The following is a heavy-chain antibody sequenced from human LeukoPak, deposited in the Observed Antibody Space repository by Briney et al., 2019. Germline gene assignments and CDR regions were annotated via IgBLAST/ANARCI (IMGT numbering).Heavy chain of an antibody. Sequence: PGGSLRLSCAASGFTFSSYSMKWVRQAPGKGLEWVSSISTGSSYIYYADSVKGRFTISRDNAKNSLYLQMNSLRAEDTAVYYCAKNNANNLRYFDWLRPWWVWFDPWGQGTLVTVSS. CDR2: ISTGSSYI. CDR3: AKNNANNLRYFDWLRPWWVWFDP. J-gene: IGHJ5*02. D-gene: IGHD3-9*01. V-gene: IGHV3-21*04. CDR1: GFTFSSYS.